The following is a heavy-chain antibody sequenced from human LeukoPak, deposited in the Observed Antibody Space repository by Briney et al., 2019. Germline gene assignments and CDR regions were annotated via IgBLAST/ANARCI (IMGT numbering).Heavy chain of an antibody. Sequence: PGGSLRLSCAASGFTFSSYSMNWVRQAPGKGLEWVSSISSSSSYIYYADSVKGRFPISRENAKNSLYLQMNSLRAEDTAVYYCARGRSLSDSSGYKGDYWGQGTLVTVSS. V-gene: IGHV3-21*01. CDR2: ISSSSSYI. CDR3: ARGRSLSDSSGYKGDY. D-gene: IGHD3-22*01. J-gene: IGHJ4*02. CDR1: GFTFSSYS.